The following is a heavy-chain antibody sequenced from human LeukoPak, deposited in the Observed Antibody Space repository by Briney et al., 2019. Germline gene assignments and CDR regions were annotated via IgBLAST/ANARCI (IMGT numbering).Heavy chain of an antibody. Sequence: SGTLSLTCAVSGGSISSSNWWSWVRQPPGMGLEWIGEIYHSGSTNYNPSLKSRVTISVDKSKNQFSLKLSSVTAADTAVYYCASYGVAGTHFDYWGQGTLVTVSS. J-gene: IGHJ4*02. CDR3: ASYGVAGTHFDY. V-gene: IGHV4-4*02. CDR1: GGSISSSNW. CDR2: IYHSGST. D-gene: IGHD6-19*01.